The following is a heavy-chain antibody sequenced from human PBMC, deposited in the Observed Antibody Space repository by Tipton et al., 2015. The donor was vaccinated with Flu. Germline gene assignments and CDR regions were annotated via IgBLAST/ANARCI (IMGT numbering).Heavy chain of an antibody. D-gene: IGHD6-19*01. J-gene: IGHJ4*02. CDR2: ISARGDDRNT. CDR1: EFNLWSVA. CDR3: AKVIPELVAGLDS. Sequence: GSLRLSCAASEFNLWSVAMSWVRQAPGKGLEWVSTISARGDDRNTNYADSVKGRFSISRDDSKNTLYLQMNSLRAEDTAVYYCAKVIPELVAGLDSWGQGTLVTVSS. V-gene: IGHV3-23*01.